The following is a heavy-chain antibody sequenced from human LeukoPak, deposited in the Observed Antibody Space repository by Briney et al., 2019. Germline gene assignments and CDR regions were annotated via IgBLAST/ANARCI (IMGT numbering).Heavy chain of an antibody. D-gene: IGHD1-26*01. Sequence: SETLSLTCTVSGGSISSHYWSWIRQPPGKGLEWIGYIYYSGSTNYNPSLKSRVTISVDTSKNQFSLKLSSVTAADTAVYYCARVRWELLLAYYYYMDVWGKGTTVTISS. V-gene: IGHV4-59*11. CDR2: IYYSGST. CDR1: GGSISSHY. J-gene: IGHJ6*03. CDR3: ARVRWELLLAYYYYMDV.